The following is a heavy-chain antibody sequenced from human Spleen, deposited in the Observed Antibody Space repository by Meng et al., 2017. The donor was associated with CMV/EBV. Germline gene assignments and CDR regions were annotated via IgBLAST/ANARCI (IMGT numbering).Heavy chain of an antibody. CDR1: FW. V-gene: IGHV3-74*01. J-gene: IGHJ4*02. CDR2: INSDGSGI. Sequence: FWMRWVRQAPGMGLVWVSRINSDGSGISYADSVKGRFTISRDNAKNTLYLQMNSLRADDTAIYYCARDAEYYDFWSHYANSGNALDYWGQGALVTVSS. CDR3: ARDAEYYDFWSHYANSGNALDY. D-gene: IGHD3-3*01.